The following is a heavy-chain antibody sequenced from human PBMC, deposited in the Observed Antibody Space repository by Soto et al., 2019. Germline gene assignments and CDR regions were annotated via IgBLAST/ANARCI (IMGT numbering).Heavy chain of an antibody. CDR2: ISSSGSTI. CDR3: ARDRAMATIYYYYGMDV. CDR1: GFTFSSYE. D-gene: IGHD5-12*01. V-gene: IGHV3-48*03. Sequence: GGSLRLSCAASGFTFSSYEMNWVRQAPGKGLEWVSYISSSGSTIYYADSVKGRFTISRDNAKNSLYLQMNSLRAEDTAVYYCARDRAMATIYYYYGMDVWGPVTKVPVSS. J-gene: IGHJ6*02.